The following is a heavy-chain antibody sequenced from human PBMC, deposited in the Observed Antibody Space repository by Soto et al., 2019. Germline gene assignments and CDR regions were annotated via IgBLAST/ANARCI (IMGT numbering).Heavy chain of an antibody. CDR2: MSYGGTNT. V-gene: IGHV3-30-3*01. CDR1: GFMFSAYA. D-gene: IGHD6-19*01. Sequence: GGSLRLSCTASGFMFSAYAMLWVRQAPGKGLEWVAAMSYGGTNTYYADSVKGRFTISRDNSKNTLFLQMSSLTADDSAVYYCARDPSPYTSGWYGIDFWGLGTLVTVSS. CDR3: ARDPSPYTSGWYGIDF. J-gene: IGHJ4*01.